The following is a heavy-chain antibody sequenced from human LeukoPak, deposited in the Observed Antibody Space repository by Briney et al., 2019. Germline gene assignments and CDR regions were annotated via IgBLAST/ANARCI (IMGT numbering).Heavy chain of an antibody. D-gene: IGHD3-22*01. CDR3: ARHQYYYDSSGNYGWFDS. CDR2: IIPILGIA. V-gene: IGHV1-69*04. Sequence: SVKVSCKASGGTFSSYAISWVRQAPGQGLEWMGRIIPILGIANYAQKFQGRVTITADKSTSTAYMELSSLRSEDTAVYYCARHQYYYDSSGNYGWFDSWGQGTLVTVSS. CDR1: GGTFSSYA. J-gene: IGHJ5*01.